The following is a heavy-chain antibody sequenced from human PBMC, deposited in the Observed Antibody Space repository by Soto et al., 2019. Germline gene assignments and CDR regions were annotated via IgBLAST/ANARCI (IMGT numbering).Heavy chain of an antibody. CDR3: ARSHLTVTAYYFDY. D-gene: IGHD4-17*01. CDR1: GFTFSSYA. J-gene: IGHJ4*02. Sequence: PGGSLRLSCAASGFTFSSYAMTWVRQAPGKGLEWVSVISGSGGSTYSADSVKGRFTISRDNSKNTLYLQMNSLRAEDTAVYYCARSHLTVTAYYFDYWGQGTLVTVSS. CDR2: ISGSGGST. V-gene: IGHV3-23*01.